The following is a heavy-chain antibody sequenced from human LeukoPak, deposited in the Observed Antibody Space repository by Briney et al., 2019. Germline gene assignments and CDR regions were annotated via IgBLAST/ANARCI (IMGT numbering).Heavy chain of an antibody. CDR1: GFTLSSYS. D-gene: IGHD5-12*01. V-gene: IGHV3-48*02. J-gene: IGHJ6*02. CDR3: ARDAGNSGYGMDV. CDR2: ITWSGSAI. Sequence: GGSLRLSCAASGFTLSSYSMNRVRQAPGKGLEWISHITWSGSAIFYADSVKGRFTISRDSAKNSLYLQMSSLRDEDTAIYYCARDAGNSGYGMDVWGRGTTVTVSS.